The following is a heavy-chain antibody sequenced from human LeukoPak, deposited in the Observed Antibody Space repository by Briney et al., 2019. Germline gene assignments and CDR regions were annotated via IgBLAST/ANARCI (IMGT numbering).Heavy chain of an antibody. CDR2: INPNSGFT. Sequence: ASVKVSCKASGYPFTGYYLHWVRQAPGQGLEWMGWINPNSGFTNYAQKFQGRVTMTRDTSIGTAYMELSRLRSDDTAVYYCARLADCSSSSCRSFDYWGQGALVTVSS. CDR1: GYPFTGYY. V-gene: IGHV1-2*02. D-gene: IGHD2-2*01. CDR3: ARLADCSSSSCRSFDY. J-gene: IGHJ4*02.